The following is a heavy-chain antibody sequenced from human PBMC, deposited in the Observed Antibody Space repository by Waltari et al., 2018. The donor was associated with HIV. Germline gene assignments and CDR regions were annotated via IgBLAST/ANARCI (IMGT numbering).Heavy chain of an antibody. CDR3: AKGGPLGATNYGMDV. Sequence: EVQLVESGGGLVQPGRSLRLSCVASGFSIDNYAMHWVRQVPGKGLEWVSGISWNSAMTTYGDSVKGRFTISRDNAKKTVTLQMNSLRVEDTALYYCAKGGPLGATNYGMDVWGQGTTVTVSS. J-gene: IGHJ6*02. CDR2: ISWNSAMT. CDR1: GFSIDNYA. V-gene: IGHV3-9*01. D-gene: IGHD1-26*01.